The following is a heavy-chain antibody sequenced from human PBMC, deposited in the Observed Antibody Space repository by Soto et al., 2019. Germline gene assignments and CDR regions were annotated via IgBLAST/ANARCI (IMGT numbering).Heavy chain of an antibody. CDR3: EHGSGWLSDQ. J-gene: IGHJ4*02. Sequence: QITLKESGPTLVKPTQTLTLTCTFSGFSLDTFAVGVNWIRQPPGKPLEWLALIYWDDTKHYSSSLRNRLTITKDTSKIQVVLTMTNMEPVDTATYYCEHGSGWLSDQWGQGTLVTVSS. D-gene: IGHD6-19*01. CDR2: IYWDDTK. CDR1: GFSLDTFAVG. V-gene: IGHV2-5*02.